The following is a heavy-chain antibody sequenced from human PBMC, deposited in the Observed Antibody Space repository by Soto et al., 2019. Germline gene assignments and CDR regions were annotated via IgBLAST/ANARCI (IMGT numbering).Heavy chain of an antibody. CDR3: ASARGSYMVRGHNWFDP. CDR1: GGSFSGYY. CDR2: INHSGST. Sequence: QVQLQQWGAGLLKPSETLSLTCAVYGGSFSGYYWSWIRQPPGKGLEWIGEINHSGSTNYNPSLKSRVTISVDTSKNQFSLKLSSVTAADTAVYYCASARGSYMVRGHNWFDPWGQGTMVTVSS. J-gene: IGHJ5*02. V-gene: IGHV4-34*01. D-gene: IGHD3-10*01.